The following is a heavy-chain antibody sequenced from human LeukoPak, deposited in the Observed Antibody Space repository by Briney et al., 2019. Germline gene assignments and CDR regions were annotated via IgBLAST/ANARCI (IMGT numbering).Heavy chain of an antibody. J-gene: IGHJ3*02. V-gene: IGHV3-20*04. CDR3: ARGDGYNSAFDI. D-gene: IGHD5-24*01. Sequence: GGSLRLSCAASGFTFDDYGMSWVRQVPGKGLEWVSAFNWNGGSTGYADSVKGRFTISRDYAKNSLYMQMNSLRAEDTAAYYCARGDGYNSAFDIWGQGTMVTVSS. CDR2: FNWNGGST. CDR1: GFTFDDYG.